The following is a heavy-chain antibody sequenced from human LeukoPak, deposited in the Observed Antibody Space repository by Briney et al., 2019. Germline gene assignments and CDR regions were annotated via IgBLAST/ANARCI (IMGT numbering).Heavy chain of an antibody. CDR1: EFTFTNYA. Sequence: GGSLRLSCAASEFTFTNYALSWVRQAPGKELEWVSAISGSGDSPYYADSVKGRFTISRDNSKNTLFLQMTSLGAEDTAVYYCARDVAPRPYYYMDVWGRGTTVTVSS. CDR3: ARDVAPRPYYYMDV. J-gene: IGHJ6*03. D-gene: IGHD6-6*01. CDR2: ISGSGDSP. V-gene: IGHV3-23*01.